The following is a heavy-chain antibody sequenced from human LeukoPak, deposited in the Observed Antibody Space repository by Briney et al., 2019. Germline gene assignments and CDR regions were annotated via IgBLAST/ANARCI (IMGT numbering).Heavy chain of an antibody. D-gene: IGHD5-24*01. CDR3: GRGGREIGY. V-gene: IGHV3-23*01. CDR2: ITSSGNT. CDR1: GFTLSTYS. Sequence: GGSLRLSCAASGFTLSTYSTSWVRQAPGKGLEWVSSITSSGNTYYTDPVKGRFTISRDNSKNTLYLQMNSLRAEDTAVYYCGRGGREIGYWGPGTLVTVSS. J-gene: IGHJ4*02.